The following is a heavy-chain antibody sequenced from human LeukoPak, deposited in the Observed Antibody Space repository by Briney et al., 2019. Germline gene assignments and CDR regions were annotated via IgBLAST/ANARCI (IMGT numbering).Heavy chain of an antibody. CDR2: ISAYNGNT. Sequence: ASVRVSCKASGYTFNTYSITWVRQAPGQGLEWMGWISAYNGNTNYAQKLQGRVTMTTDTSTSTAYMELRSLRSDDTAVYYCARDRVLLWFGELGNWFDPWGQGTLVTVSS. D-gene: IGHD3-10*01. V-gene: IGHV1-18*04. CDR3: ARDRVLLWFGELGNWFDP. J-gene: IGHJ5*02. CDR1: GYTFNTYS.